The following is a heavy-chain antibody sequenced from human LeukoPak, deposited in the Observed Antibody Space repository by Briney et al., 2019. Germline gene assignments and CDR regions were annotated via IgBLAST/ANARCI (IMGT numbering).Heavy chain of an antibody. CDR2: IYPGDSDT. CDR1: GYSFTSYW. D-gene: IGHD6-13*01. CDR3: ARFAAAAGPDYFDY. V-gene: IGHV5-51*01. J-gene: IGHJ4*02. Sequence: GEPLKISCKGSGYSFTSYWIGWVRQMPGEGLEWMGIIYPGDSDTRYSPSFQGQVTISADKSISTAYLQWSSLKASDTAMYYCARFAAAAGPDYFDYWGQGTLVTVSS.